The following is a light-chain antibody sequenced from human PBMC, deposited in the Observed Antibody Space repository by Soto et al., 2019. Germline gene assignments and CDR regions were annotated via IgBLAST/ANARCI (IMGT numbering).Light chain of an antibody. J-gene: IGKJ3*01. Sequence: DIQMTQSPSTLSASVGDRVTITCRASQSISSWLAWYQQKPGKAPKLLIYDASSLESGVPSRFSGSGSGTDFTLTISSLQPDDFATYYCQQYNSPGVTFGPGTKVDIK. V-gene: IGKV1-5*01. CDR2: DAS. CDR3: QQYNSPGVT. CDR1: QSISSW.